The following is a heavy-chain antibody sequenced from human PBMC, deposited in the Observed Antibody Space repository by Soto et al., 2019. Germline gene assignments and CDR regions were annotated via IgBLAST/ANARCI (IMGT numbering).Heavy chain of an antibody. CDR1: GFTVSSNY. D-gene: IGHD3-22*01. J-gene: IGHJ4*02. CDR2: IYSGGST. Sequence: EVQLVESGGGLIQPGGSLRLSCAASGFTVSSNYMSWVRQAPGKGLEWVSVIYSGGSTYYADSVKGRFIISRDNSKNTVYLQMNSLGAEDTAVYYCARNYYDSGGGFDYWGQGTLVTVSS. V-gene: IGHV3-53*01. CDR3: ARNYYDSGGGFDY.